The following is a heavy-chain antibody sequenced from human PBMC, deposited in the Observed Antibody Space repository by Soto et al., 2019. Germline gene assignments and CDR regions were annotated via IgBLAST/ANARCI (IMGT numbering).Heavy chain of an antibody. V-gene: IGHV3-73*01. CDR2: IRSKSNKYAT. D-gene: IGHD1-26*01. CDR3: SSGSYYSSY. J-gene: IGHJ4*02. CDR1: GFSFSGPA. Sequence: PGGSLRLSCTASGFSFSGPAMHWVRQASGKGLEWVGRIRSKSNKYATLYAASVKGRFTISRDDSQNTAYLHMESLKSEDTAVYYCSSGSYYSSYWGQGTLVTVSS.